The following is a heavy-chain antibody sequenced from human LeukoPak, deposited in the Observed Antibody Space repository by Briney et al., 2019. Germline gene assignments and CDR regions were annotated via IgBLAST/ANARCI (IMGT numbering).Heavy chain of an antibody. J-gene: IGHJ2*01. Sequence: SETLSLTCTVSGGSISSYYWSWIRQPAGKGLEWIGRIYTSGSTNYNPSLKSRVTISVDKSKNQFSLKLSSMTAADTAVYYCARDLITIFGVVTRYWYFDLWGRGTLVTVSS. CDR2: IYTSGST. D-gene: IGHD3-3*01. CDR1: GGSISSYY. V-gene: IGHV4-4*07. CDR3: ARDLITIFGVVTRYWYFDL.